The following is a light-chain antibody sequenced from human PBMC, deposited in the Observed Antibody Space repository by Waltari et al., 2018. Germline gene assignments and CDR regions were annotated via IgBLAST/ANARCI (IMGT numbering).Light chain of an antibody. CDR2: AAS. J-gene: IGKJ3*01. V-gene: IGKV1-39*01. CDR1: QSISSY. Sequence: DIQMTQSPSSLSASVGDRVTITCRASQSISSYLNWYQQKPGKAPKLLIYAASSLQSGVPSRFSGSGSGTDFTLTISSLQPEDFATYFCQQGHSPPFTFGPGTKVDIK. CDR3: QQGHSPPFT.